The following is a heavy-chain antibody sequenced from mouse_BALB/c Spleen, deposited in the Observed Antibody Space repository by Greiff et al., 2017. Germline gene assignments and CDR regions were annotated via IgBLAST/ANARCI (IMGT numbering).Heavy chain of an antibody. V-gene: IGHV1S137*01. CDR2: ISTYYGDA. CDR3: ATGFAY. Sequence: VQLQESGAELVRPGVSVKLSCKGSGYTFTDYAMHWVKQSHAKSLEWIGVISTYYGDASYNQKFKGKATMTVDKSSSTAYMELARLTSEDSAIYYCATGFAYWGQGTLVTVSA. J-gene: IGHJ3*01. CDR1: GYTFTDYA.